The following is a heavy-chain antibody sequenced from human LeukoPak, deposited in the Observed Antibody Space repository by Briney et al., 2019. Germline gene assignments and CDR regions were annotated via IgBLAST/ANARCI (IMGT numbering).Heavy chain of an antibody. D-gene: IGHD6-25*01. CDR2: IYHSGST. V-gene: IGHV4-38-2*01. CDR1: GCSISSGYY. J-gene: IGHJ4*02. Sequence: PSETLSLTCAVSGCSISSGYYWGWIRQPPGKGLEWIGSIYHSGSTYYNPSLKSRVTISVDTSKNQFSLKLSSVTAADTAVYYCAGVTAYSSENYFDYWGQGTLVTVSS. CDR3: AGVTAYSSENYFDY.